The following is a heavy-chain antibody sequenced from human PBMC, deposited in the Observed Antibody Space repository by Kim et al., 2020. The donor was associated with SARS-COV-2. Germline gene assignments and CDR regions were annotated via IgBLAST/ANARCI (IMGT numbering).Heavy chain of an antibody. CDR3: ARLRYFDPDAFDI. J-gene: IGHJ3*02. D-gene: IGHD3-9*01. Sequence: YSPSFQGQVTISADKSISTAYLQWSSLKASDTAMYYCARLRYFDPDAFDIWGQGTMVTVSS. V-gene: IGHV5-51*01.